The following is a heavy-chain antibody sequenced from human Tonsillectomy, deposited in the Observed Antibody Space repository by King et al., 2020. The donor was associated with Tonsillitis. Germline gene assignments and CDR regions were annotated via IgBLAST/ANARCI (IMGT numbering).Heavy chain of an antibody. CDR2: ISSSGSYM. D-gene: IGHD3-3*01. Sequence: VQLVESGGGLVKPGGSLRLSCAASGFTFSSYAMNWVRQTPGKGLEWVSSISSSGSYMYYADSVKGRFTISRDNAKNSLYLQMNSLGAEDTAVYYCARGTGGYYVIDYWGPGTLVTVSS. V-gene: IGHV3-21*01. CDR3: ARGTGGYYVIDY. J-gene: IGHJ4*02. CDR1: GFTFSSYA.